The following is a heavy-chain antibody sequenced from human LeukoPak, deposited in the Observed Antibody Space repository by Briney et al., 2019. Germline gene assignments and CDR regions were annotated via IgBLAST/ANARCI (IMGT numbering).Heavy chain of an antibody. CDR3: ARGTVWFDP. CDR2: IYHSGRT. V-gene: IGHV4-38-2*02. Sequence: PSETLSLTCTVSGYSISSGYYWGWIRQPPGKGLEWIGIIYHSGRTDYNPSLKSRVTISEDTSKNQFSLKLSSVTAADTAVYYCARGTVWFDPWGQGTLVTVSS. J-gene: IGHJ5*02. D-gene: IGHD1-1*01. CDR1: GYSISSGYY.